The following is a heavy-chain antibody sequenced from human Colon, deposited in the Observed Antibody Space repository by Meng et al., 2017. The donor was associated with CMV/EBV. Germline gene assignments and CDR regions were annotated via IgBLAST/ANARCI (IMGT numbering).Heavy chain of an antibody. CDR2: INPESGGT. V-gene: IGHV1-18*01. J-gene: IGHJ6*02. Sequence: ASVKVSCKASGYNFVNYGITWVRQAPGQGLEWMGWINPESGGTNYAQKLQGRVTMTTDTSTSTAYMELRSLRSDDTAVYYCARDTYYAIFGVVINQNYYYYGMDVWGQGTTVTVSS. D-gene: IGHD3-3*01. CDR3: ARDTYYAIFGVVINQNYYYYGMDV. CDR1: GYNFVNYG.